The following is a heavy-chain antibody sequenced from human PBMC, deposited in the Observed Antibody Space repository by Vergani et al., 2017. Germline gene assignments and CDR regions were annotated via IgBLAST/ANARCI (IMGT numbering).Heavy chain of an antibody. J-gene: IGHJ4*02. CDR2: MNPISGNT. V-gene: IGHV1-8*03. D-gene: IGHD2-8*01. Sequence: QVQLVQSGAEVKKPGASVKVSCKASGYTFTSDDINWVRQATGQGLEWMGWMNPISGNTGYAHNLQDRLTITRDTSVNTAYMELSSLTSEDMAVYYCVRARRTCTYDHCPRYYYDLWGQGTLVTVSS. CDR1: GYTFTSDD. CDR3: VRARRTCTYDHCPRYYYDL.